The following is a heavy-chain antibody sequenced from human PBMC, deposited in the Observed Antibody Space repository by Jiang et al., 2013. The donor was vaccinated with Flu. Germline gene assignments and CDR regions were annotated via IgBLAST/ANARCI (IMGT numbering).Heavy chain of an antibody. D-gene: IGHD4-17*01. Sequence: SVKVSCKASGYTFTSYAMHWVRQAPGQRLEWMGWINAGNGNTKYSQKFQGRVTITRDTSASTAYMELSSLRSEDTAVYYCARVSDDYGDYERFEAWGQGTLVTVSS. CDR3: ARVSDDYGDYERFEA. CDR1: GYTFTSYA. J-gene: IGHJ5*02. V-gene: IGHV1-3*01. CDR2: INAGNGNT.